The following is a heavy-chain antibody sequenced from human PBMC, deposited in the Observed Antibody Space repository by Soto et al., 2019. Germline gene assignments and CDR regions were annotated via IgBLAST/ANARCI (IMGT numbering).Heavy chain of an antibody. Sequence: PSQTLSLTCAISGDSVSRNSAAWNWIRPSPSRGLEWLGRTYYRSKWYNDYAVSVKSRITINPDTSKNQFSLQLNSVTPEDTAVYYCARDQTVTPYEVGDYYGMDVWGQGTTVTVSS. J-gene: IGHJ6*02. CDR1: GDSVSRNSAA. D-gene: IGHD4-17*01. V-gene: IGHV6-1*01. CDR3: ARDQTVTPYEVGDYYGMDV. CDR2: TYYRSKWYN.